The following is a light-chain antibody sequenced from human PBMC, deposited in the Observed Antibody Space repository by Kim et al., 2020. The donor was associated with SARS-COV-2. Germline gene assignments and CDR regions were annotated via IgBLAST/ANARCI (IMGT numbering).Light chain of an antibody. CDR3: NSRDSSGNHWV. V-gene: IGLV3-19*01. Sequence: ALGETVTITCRGDSLRSYYATWYQQKPGQAPVLVIYDKNTRRSGIPDRFSGSSSGNTSSLTITGAQAEDEADYYCNSRDSSGNHWVFGGGTQLTVL. CDR1: SLRSYY. CDR2: DKN. J-gene: IGLJ3*02.